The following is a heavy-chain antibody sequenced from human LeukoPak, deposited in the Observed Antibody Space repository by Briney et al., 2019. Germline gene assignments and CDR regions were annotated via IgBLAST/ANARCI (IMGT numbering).Heavy chain of an antibody. V-gene: IGHV4-4*07. D-gene: IGHD3-16*02. J-gene: IGHJ4*02. CDR1: GGSISSYY. CDR2: IHASGST. Sequence: SETLSLTCTVSGGSISSYYWSWIRQRAGKRLEWIGRIHASGSTNYNPSLKSRVTISVDTSKNQFSLNLSSVTAADTAVYYCAGSYRLDYWGQGTLVTVSS. CDR3: AGSYRLDY.